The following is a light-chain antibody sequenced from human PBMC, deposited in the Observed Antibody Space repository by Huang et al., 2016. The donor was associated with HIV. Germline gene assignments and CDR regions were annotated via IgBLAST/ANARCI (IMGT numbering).Light chain of an antibody. CDR1: QSVASIN. CDR2: GAC. J-gene: IGKJ4*01. CDR3: QQYGSSPLT. Sequence: EIVLTQSPGTLSLSPGERATLSCRASQSVASINFAWYQQRPGQAPRLLSHGACRRATGIPDRFSGSGSGTDFSLTISRLEPDDFAVYYCQQYGSSPLTFGGGTKVEIK. V-gene: IGKV3-20*01.